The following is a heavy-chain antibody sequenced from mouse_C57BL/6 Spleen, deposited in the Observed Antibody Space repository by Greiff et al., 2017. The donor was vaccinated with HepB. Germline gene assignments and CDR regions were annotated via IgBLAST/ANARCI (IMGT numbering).Heavy chain of an antibody. V-gene: IGHV5-4*01. D-gene: IGHD1-1*01. CDR2: ISDGGSYT. CDR1: GFTFSSYA. Sequence: EVQRVESGGGLVKPGGSLKLSCAASGFTFSSYAMSWVRQTPEKRLEWVATISDGGSYTYYPDNVKGRFTISRDNAKNNLYLQMSHLKSEDTAMYYCARGEDYYGVGGYFDVWGTGTTVTVSS. J-gene: IGHJ1*03. CDR3: ARGEDYYGVGGYFDV.